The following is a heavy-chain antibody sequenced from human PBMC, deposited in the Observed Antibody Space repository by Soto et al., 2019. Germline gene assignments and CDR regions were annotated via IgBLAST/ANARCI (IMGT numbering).Heavy chain of an antibody. D-gene: IGHD6-19*01. CDR3: ARDRGGWPDY. Sequence: QVQLVQSGAEVKKPGASVKVSCKAYGYTFTSYAIHWVRQAPGQRLEWMGWINAGNGNTKYSQKFQDRVTITRDTSASTAYMELSSLSSEDTAVYYCARDRGGWPDYGGPGTRVTVSS. CDR1: GYTFTSYA. V-gene: IGHV1-3*01. CDR2: INAGNGNT. J-gene: IGHJ4*02.